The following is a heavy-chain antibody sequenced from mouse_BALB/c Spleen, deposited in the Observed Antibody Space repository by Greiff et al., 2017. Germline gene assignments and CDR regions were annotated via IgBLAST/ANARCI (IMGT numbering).Heavy chain of an antibody. V-gene: IGHV5-4*02. CDR2: ISSGGSYT. CDR3: ARHEPLYYDYDGAIAY. Sequence: EVQLVESGGGLVKPGGSLKLSCAASGFTFSDYYMYWVRQTPEKRLEWVATISSGGSYTYYPDSVKGRFTISRDNAKNTLYLQMSSLKSEDTAMYYCARHEPLYYDYDGAIAYWGQGTLVTVSA. J-gene: IGHJ3*01. CDR1: GFTFSDYY. D-gene: IGHD2-4*01.